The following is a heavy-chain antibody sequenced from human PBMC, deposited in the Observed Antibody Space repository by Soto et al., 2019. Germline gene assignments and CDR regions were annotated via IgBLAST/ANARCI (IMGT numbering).Heavy chain of an antibody. J-gene: IGHJ6*02. Sequence: ASVKVSCKASGYTFTSYGISWVRQAPGQGLEWMGWISAYNGNTNYAQKFQGWVTMTRDTSISTAYMELSRLRSDDTAVYYCARDWDYYGSGTDTWGMDVWGQGTTVTVSS. D-gene: IGHD3-10*01. V-gene: IGHV1-18*01. CDR3: ARDWDYYGSGTDTWGMDV. CDR2: ISAYNGNT. CDR1: GYTFTSYG.